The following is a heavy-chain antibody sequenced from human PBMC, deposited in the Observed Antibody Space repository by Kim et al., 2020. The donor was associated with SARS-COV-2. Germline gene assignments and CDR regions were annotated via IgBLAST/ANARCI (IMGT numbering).Heavy chain of an antibody. CDR2: ISGSGGTT. D-gene: IGHD3-16*01. J-gene: IGHJ3*02. CDR1: GFTFSSYA. Sequence: GGSLRLSCAASGFTFSSYAMSWVRQPPGKGLEWVSAISGSGGTTYYAASEKRRITISRDNSKNSLFLIKNSMRAEATAVYCFGKVGERTPSAFYICDRG. CDR3: GKVGERTPSAFYI. V-gene: IGHV3-23*01.